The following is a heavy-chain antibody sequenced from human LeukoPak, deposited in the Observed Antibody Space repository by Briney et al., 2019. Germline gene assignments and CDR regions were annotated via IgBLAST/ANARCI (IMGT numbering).Heavy chain of an antibody. D-gene: IGHD3-10*01. J-gene: IGHJ3*02. CDR3: ARDGLSMVRGVDDAFDI. Sequence: SETLSLTCTVSGGSISSSSYYWGWIRQPPGKGLEWIGSIYYSGSTYYNPSLKSRVTISVDTSKNQFSLKLSSVTAADTAVYYCARDGLSMVRGVDDAFDIWGQGTMVTVSS. V-gene: IGHV4-39*07. CDR2: IYYSGST. CDR1: GGSISSSSYY.